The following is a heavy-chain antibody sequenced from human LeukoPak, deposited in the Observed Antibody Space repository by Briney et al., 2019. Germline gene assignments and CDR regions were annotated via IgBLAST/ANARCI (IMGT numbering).Heavy chain of an antibody. CDR3: ARVGYDWVRGTYYFDY. Sequence: PSETLSLTCTVSGGSISSYYWSWIRQPPGKGLEWIGYIYYSGSTNYNPSLKSRVTISVDTSKNQFSLKLSSVTAADTAVYYCARVGYDWVRGTYYFDYWGQGTRVTVSS. D-gene: IGHD5-12*01. V-gene: IGHV4-59*01. J-gene: IGHJ4*02. CDR2: IYYSGST. CDR1: GGSISSYY.